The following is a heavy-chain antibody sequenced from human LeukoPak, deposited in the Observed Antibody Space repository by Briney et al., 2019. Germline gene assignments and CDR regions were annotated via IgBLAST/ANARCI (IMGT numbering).Heavy chain of an antibody. D-gene: IGHD2-21*01. CDR2: ISYDGSNK. J-gene: IGHJ5*02. Sequence: GRSLRLSCAASGFSFSSYGLHWVRQAPGKGLEWVAVISYDGSNKYHADSVKGRFTISRDNSKNTLYLQMNSLRVEDTAVYYCAKGGIPDDPWGQGTLVTVSS. CDR1: GFSFSSYG. V-gene: IGHV3-30*18. CDR3: AKGGIPDDP.